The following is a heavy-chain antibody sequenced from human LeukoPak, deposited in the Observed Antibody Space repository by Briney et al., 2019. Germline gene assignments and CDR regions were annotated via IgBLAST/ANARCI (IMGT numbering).Heavy chain of an antibody. Sequence: ASVKVSSKASLYTSTSSTIIWVRQAPRQRVERMGWISDYNGNTNYAQKLQGRVTMTTDTSTSTADMELRSLRSDDTAVYYCARDEPGLIDYWGQGTLVTVSS. CDR2: ISDYNGNT. J-gene: IGHJ4*02. CDR3: ARDEPGLIDY. V-gene: IGHV1-18*01. CDR1: LYTSTSST.